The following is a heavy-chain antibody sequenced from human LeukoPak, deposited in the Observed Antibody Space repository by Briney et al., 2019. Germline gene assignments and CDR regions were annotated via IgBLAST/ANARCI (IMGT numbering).Heavy chain of an antibody. V-gene: IGHV3-7*03. CDR1: GFTFSSYW. CDR3: ARDGSRSSSGWFDP. CDR2: IKQDGSEK. J-gene: IGHJ5*02. Sequence: GGSLRLSCAASGFTFSSYWMSWVRQAPGKGLEWVANIKQDGSEKYYVDSVKGRFTISRDNAKNSLYLQMNSLRAEDTAVYYCARDGSRSSSGWFDPWGQGTLVTVSS. D-gene: IGHD6-6*01.